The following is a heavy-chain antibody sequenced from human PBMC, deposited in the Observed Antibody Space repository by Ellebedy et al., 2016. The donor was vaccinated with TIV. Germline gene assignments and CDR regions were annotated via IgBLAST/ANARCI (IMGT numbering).Heavy chain of an antibody. J-gene: IGHJ4*02. D-gene: IGHD1-26*01. CDR2: IRSSTNSI. CDR1: GFSFRNFA. Sequence: GESLKISXAASGFSFRNFAINWIRQAPGKGLEWVAFIRSSTNSISYADSVKGRFTISRDDAENSLYLQMNSLRDEDTAVYYCARGGAGFDSMNRELSFDSWGQGTLVTVSS. V-gene: IGHV3-48*02. CDR3: ARGGAGFDSMNRELSFDS.